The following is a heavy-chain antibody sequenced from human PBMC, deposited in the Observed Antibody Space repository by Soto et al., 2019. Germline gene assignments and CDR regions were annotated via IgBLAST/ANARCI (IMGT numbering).Heavy chain of an antibody. CDR3: ASSEGDGYNFDY. CDR1: GFTFSSYA. CDR2: ISYDGSNK. V-gene: IGHV3-30-3*01. J-gene: IGHJ4*02. D-gene: IGHD5-12*01. Sequence: LSLTCAASGFTFSSYAMHWVRQAPGKGLEWVAVISYDGSNKYYADSVKGRFTISRDNSKNTLYLQMNSLRAEDTAVYYCASSEGDGYNFDYWGQGTLVTVSS.